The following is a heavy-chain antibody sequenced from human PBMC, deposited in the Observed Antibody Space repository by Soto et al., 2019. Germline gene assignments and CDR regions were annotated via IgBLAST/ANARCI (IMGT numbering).Heavy chain of an antibody. V-gene: IGHV3-53*04. Sequence: EVQLVESGGGLVQPGGSLRLSCAASGFTVSSNYMSWVRQAPGKGLEWVSVIYSGGSTYYADSVKGRFTISRHNSKNTLYLQMNRLRAEDTAVYYCARERSGYYQTNLFDPWGQGTLVTVSS. CDR1: GFTVSSNY. D-gene: IGHD3-3*01. CDR3: ARERSGYYQTNLFDP. CDR2: IYSGGST. J-gene: IGHJ5*02.